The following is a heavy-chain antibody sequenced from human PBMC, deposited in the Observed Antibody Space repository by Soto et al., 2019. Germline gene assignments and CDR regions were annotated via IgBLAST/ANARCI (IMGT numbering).Heavy chain of an antibody. J-gene: IGHJ6*02. V-gene: IGHV3-74*01. CDR1: GFPFSRYC. CDR3: ASNYAYAEGYYWYGIDV. D-gene: IGHD3-16*01. CDR2: ISSYGSDT. Sequence: GGSLRLSCAASGFPFSRYCMHWVRQAPGKGLVWVSRISSYGSDTHYADSVKGRFTISRDNAKNTLYLQMNSLRADDTAVYYCASNYAYAEGYYWYGIDVWGQGTTVTVSS.